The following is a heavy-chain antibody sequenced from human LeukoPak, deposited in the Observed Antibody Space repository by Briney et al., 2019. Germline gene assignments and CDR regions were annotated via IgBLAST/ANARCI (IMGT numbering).Heavy chain of an antibody. CDR2: FDPEDGET. V-gene: IGHV1-24*01. D-gene: IGHD4-17*01. CDR3: ATDLSVGDYLWFDP. CDR1: GYTLTELS. J-gene: IGHJ5*02. Sequence: ASVKVSCKVSGYTLTELSMHWVRQAPGKRLEWMGGFDPEDGETIYAQKFQGRVTMTEDTSTDTAYMELSSLRSEDTAVYYCATDLSVGDYLWFDPWGQGTLVTVSS.